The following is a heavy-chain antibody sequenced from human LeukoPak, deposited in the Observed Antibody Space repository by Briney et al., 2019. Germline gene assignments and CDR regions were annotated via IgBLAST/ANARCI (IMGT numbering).Heavy chain of an antibody. CDR2: INSDGSST. V-gene: IGHV3-74*01. CDR3: ARGGYGDKLAF. J-gene: IGHJ4*02. CDR1: GFTFSTYW. D-gene: IGHD4-23*01. Sequence: GGSLRLSCAASGFTFSTYWMHWVRQAPGKGLVWVSRINSDGSSTSYADSVKGRFTISRDNAKNTLYLQMNSLTADDTAVYYCARGGYGDKLAFWGQGALVTVSS.